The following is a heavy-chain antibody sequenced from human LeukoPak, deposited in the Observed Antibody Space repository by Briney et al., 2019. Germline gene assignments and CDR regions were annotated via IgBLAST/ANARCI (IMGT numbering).Heavy chain of an antibody. CDR1: EFTFTSYE. Sequence: GGSLRLSCAASEFTFTSYELNWVRQAPGKGLEWVSCISSSGNTISYADSVKGRFTISRDNAKNSLYLQVISLRAEDTAVYYCARGPSIAARYDAFDIWGQGTMVTVSS. CDR2: ISSSGNTI. D-gene: IGHD6-6*01. J-gene: IGHJ3*02. V-gene: IGHV3-48*03. CDR3: ARGPSIAARYDAFDI.